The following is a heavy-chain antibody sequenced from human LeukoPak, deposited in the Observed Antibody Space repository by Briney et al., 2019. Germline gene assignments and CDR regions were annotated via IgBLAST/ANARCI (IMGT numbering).Heavy chain of an antibody. Sequence: SGPTLVKPTQTLTLTCTFSGFALSTSGVGVGWIRHPPVTDMVWLALIYWDEDKRYSPSLKSRLTITKDTSKNRVVLTMTNMDPVDTATYFSAHSKYTYGLKFDYWGQGTLVTGPS. V-gene: IGHV2-5*02. CDR2: IYWDEDK. D-gene: IGHD5-18*01. J-gene: IGHJ4*02. CDR3: AHSKYTYGLKFDY. CDR1: GFALSTSGVG.